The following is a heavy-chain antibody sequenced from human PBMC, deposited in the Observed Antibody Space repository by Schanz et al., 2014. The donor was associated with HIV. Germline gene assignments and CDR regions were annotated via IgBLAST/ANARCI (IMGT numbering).Heavy chain of an antibody. CDR2: MNPNSGNT. CDR3: ARVNKDIGGYYFDY. V-gene: IGHV1-8*01. CDR1: GYTFTTYD. D-gene: IGHD2-15*01. J-gene: IGHJ4*02. Sequence: QVQLVQSGAEVKKPGASVRVSCEASGYTFTTYDINWVRQATGQGLEWMGWMNPNSGNTGYAQKFQGRVTLTADTSTNTAYMELRSLRSDDTAVYYCARVNKDIGGYYFDYWGQGTLVTVSS.